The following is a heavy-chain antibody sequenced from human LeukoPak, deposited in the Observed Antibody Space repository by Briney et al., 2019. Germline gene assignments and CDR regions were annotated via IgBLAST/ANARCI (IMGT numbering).Heavy chain of an antibody. J-gene: IGHJ4*02. D-gene: IGHD3-22*01. CDR1: GYTFTSYG. CDR3: ARGGWYYYDSNGYYLIDY. V-gene: IGHV1-18*01. Sequence: ASVKVSCKASGYTFTSYGISWVRQAPGQGLEWMGWISGYNGNTKYAQKFQARVTLTTDTSTSTAYMELWSLRSDDTALYYCARGGWYYYDSNGYYLIDYWGQGTLVTVSS. CDR2: ISGYNGNT.